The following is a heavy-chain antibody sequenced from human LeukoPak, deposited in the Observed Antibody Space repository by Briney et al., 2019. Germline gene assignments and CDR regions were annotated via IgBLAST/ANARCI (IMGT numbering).Heavy chain of an antibody. CDR3: AKDLRGYGDQRAF. J-gene: IGHJ4*02. CDR1: GFTFSSNA. D-gene: IGHD4-17*01. Sequence: GGSLRLSCVAFGFTFSSNAMYWVGQAPGKGLKWVSVILYDGSDKYYADSVKGRFTISRGNSKNTVYLQMNSLRSEDTAVYYCAKDLRGYGDQRAFWGRGTLVTVSS. CDR2: ILYDGSDK. V-gene: IGHV3-30*18.